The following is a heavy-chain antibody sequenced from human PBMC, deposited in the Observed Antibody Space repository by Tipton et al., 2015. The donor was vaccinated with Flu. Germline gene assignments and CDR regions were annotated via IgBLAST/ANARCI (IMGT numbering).Heavy chain of an antibody. CDR1: GGSISSYY. V-gene: IGHV4-59*01. J-gene: IGHJ6*03. CDR3: ARGDSPMGYYYMDV. Sequence: TLSLTCTVSGGSISSYYWSWIRQPPGKGLEWIGYIYYSGSTNYNPSLKSRVTISVDTSKNQFSLKLSSVTAADTAVYYCARGDSPMGYYYMDVWGKGTTVTVSS. CDR2: IYYSGST. D-gene: IGHD3-16*01.